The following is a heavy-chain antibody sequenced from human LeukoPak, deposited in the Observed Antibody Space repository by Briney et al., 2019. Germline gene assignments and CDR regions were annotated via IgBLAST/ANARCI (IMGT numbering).Heavy chain of an antibody. CDR3: AKDMYRFGELLNAFDY. J-gene: IGHJ4*02. CDR1: GFTFDDYA. V-gene: IGHV3-9*01. Sequence: PGGSLRLSRAASGFTFDDYAMHWVRQAPGKGLEWVSGISWNSGSIGYADSVKGRFTISRDNAKNSLYLQMNSLRAQDTALYYCAKDMYRFGELLNAFDYWGQGTLVTVSS. CDR2: ISWNSGSI. D-gene: IGHD3-10*01.